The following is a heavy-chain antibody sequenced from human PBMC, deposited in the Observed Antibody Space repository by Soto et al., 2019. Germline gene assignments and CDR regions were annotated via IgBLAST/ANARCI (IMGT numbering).Heavy chain of an antibody. CDR3: ARRRYCGADCYKNYYFGMDV. J-gene: IGHJ6*02. V-gene: IGHV1-69*02. Sequence: QAQLVQSGAEVKKPGSSVRLSCSTSGGSFSSYTLNWVRQAPGQGLEWLGRIIPVLTITDYAQKFRGRLTITASKSANTAYMELTSLRSDVTAVYYCARRRYCGADCYKNYYFGMDVWGQGTTVTVSS. D-gene: IGHD2-21*02. CDR2: IIPVLTIT. CDR1: GGSFSSYT.